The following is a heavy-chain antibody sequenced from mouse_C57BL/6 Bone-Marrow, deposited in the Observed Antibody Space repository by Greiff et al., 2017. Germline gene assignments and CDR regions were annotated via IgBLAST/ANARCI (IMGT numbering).Heavy chain of an antibody. CDR1: GYTFTSSG. Sequence: QVQLKESGAELARPGASVKLSCKASGYTFTSSGISWVKQRTGQGLEWIGEIYPRSGNTYYNEKFKGKATLTADKSSSTAYMELRSLTSEDSAVYFCARGGYDAYWGQGTLVTVSA. CDR3: ARGGYDAY. V-gene: IGHV1-81*01. D-gene: IGHD2-2*01. J-gene: IGHJ3*01. CDR2: IYPRSGNT.